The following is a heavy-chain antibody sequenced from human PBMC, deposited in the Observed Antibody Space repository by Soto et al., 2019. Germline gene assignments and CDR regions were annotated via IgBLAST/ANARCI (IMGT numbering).Heavy chain of an antibody. Sequence: GGSLRLSCAASGFTFSSYAMSWVRQVPGKGLEWVSVITNTGGDTLYADSVRGRFTISRDNSKNTLYLQMNSLRAEDAAIYYCAKTSGESYPGSRVFDYWGQRTRVTVSS. CDR2: ITNTGGDT. CDR3: AKTSGESYPGSRVFDY. D-gene: IGHD3-10*01. V-gene: IGHV3-23*01. J-gene: IGHJ4*02. CDR1: GFTFSSYA.